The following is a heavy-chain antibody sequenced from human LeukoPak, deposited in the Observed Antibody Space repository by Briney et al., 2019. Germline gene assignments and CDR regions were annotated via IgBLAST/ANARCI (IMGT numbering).Heavy chain of an antibody. CDR2: INPNSGGT. Sequence: ASVNASCKASGYTFSGYSIHWVRQAPGQGLEWMGWINPNSGGTNYTQKFQGRVTMTSDTSTRTDYMELSSLTSDDTAVYYCATLRSGVRVYWGQGTLVTVSS. CDR1: GYTFSGYS. V-gene: IGHV1-2*02. J-gene: IGHJ4*02. D-gene: IGHD2-8*01. CDR3: ATLRSGVRVY.